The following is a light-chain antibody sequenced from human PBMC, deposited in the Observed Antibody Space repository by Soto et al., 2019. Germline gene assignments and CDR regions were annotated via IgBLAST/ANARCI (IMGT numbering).Light chain of an antibody. CDR3: QQSYTTRWT. CDR1: QSISTS. J-gene: IGKJ1*01. CDR2: AAS. V-gene: IGKV1-39*01. Sequence: DIQMTQSPSFLSASVGDRVTITCRASQSISTSLNWYQHKPGTAPRLLIYAASRLQSGVPSRFGGSGSGTDFTLSISRLQPDDFATYYCQQSYTTRWTFGQGTKVDIK.